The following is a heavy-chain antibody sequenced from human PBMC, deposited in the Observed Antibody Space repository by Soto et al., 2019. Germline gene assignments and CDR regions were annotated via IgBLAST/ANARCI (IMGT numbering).Heavy chain of an antibody. CDR2: ISAYNGNT. V-gene: IGHV1-18*01. CDR3: ARTRGYDFSPEGWFDP. D-gene: IGHD5-12*01. CDR1: GYTFTSYG. J-gene: IGHJ5*02. Sequence: QVELVQTGAEVKKPGASVKVSCKASGYTFTSYGISWVRQAPGQGLEWMGWISAYNGNTNYAQKLQGRVTMTTDTSTSTAYMELRSLRSDDTAVYYCARTRGYDFSPEGWFDPWGQGTLVTVSS.